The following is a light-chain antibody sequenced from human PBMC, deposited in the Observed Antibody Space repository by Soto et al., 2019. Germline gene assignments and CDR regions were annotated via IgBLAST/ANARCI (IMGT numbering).Light chain of an antibody. J-gene: IGKJ3*01. V-gene: IGKV3-20*01. Sequence: DIVLTQSPGTLSLSPGERATLSCRASQTVSSNNLAWYQQKRGQAPRLLIYGASSRAAAIPDRFRGSGSGTDFTLIISSLAPEDFAVYYFQQYGSSPFTFGPGTAVDIK. CDR3: QQYGSSPFT. CDR1: QTVSSNN. CDR2: GAS.